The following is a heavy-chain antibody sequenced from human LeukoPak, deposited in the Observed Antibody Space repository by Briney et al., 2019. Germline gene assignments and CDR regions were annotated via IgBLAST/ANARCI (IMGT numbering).Heavy chain of an antibody. CDR3: ARGDWLPHPNWYFDL. CDR1: GFTFSDYY. V-gene: IGHV3-11*01. J-gene: IGHJ2*01. Sequence: GGSLRLSCAASGFTFSDYYMTWIRQAPGKGLEWVSYISGSSSTIYYADSVKGRFTISRDNAKNSLYLQMNSLRAEDTAVYYCARGDWLPHPNWYFDLWGRGTLLTVSS. CDR2: ISGSSSTI. D-gene: IGHD6-19*01.